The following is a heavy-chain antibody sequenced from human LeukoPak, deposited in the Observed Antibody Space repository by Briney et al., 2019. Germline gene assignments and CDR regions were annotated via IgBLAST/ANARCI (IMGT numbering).Heavy chain of an antibody. D-gene: IGHD5-18*01. V-gene: IGHV1-69*13. J-gene: IGHJ4*02. Sequence: AASVKVSCKASGGTFSSYAISWVRQAPGQGLEWMGGIIPIFGTANYAQKFQGRVTITADESTSTAYMELSSLRSEDTAVYYCATLDDSYGYRYPGYWGQGTLVTVSS. CDR2: IIPIFGTA. CDR3: ATLDDSYGYRYPGY. CDR1: GGTFSSYA.